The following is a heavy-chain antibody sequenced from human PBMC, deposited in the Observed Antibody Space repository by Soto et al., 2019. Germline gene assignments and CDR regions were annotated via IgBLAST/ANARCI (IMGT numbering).Heavy chain of an antibody. V-gene: IGHV3-30-3*01. D-gene: IGHD3-10*01. CDR3: ARDGMVRGVIIQNLDY. Sequence: GGSLRLSCAASGFTFSSYAMHWVRQAPGKGLEWVAVISYDGGNKYYADSVKGRFTISRDNSKNTLYLQMNSLRAEDTAVYYCARDGMVRGVIIQNLDYWGQGTLVTVSS. CDR1: GFTFSSYA. J-gene: IGHJ4*02. CDR2: ISYDGGNK.